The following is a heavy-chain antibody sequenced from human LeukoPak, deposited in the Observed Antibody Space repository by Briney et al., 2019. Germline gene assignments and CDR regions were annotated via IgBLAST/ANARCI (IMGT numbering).Heavy chain of an antibody. CDR3: ARDHSYYFDY. D-gene: IGHD2-21*01. V-gene: IGHV3-21*01. CDR2: ISSSSTSI. Sequence: GGSLRLSCAASGFTFSNYAMSWVRQAPGKGLEWVSSISSSSTSIYYADSLKGRFTISRDNAKNSVYLQMNSLTAEDTAVYYCARDHSYYFDYWGQGTLVTVSS. CDR1: GFTFSNYA. J-gene: IGHJ4*02.